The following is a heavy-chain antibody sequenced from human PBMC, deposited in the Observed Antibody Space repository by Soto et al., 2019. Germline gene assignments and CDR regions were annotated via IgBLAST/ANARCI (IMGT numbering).Heavy chain of an antibody. V-gene: IGHV4-59*01. CDR2: IYYSGST. Sequence: TSETLSLTCTVSGGSISSYYWSWIRQPPGKGLEWIGYIYYSGSTNYNPSLKSRVTISVDTSKNQFSLKLSSVTAADTAVYYCARDKRPTSRDYYYYGMDVWGQGTTVTVSS. CDR1: GGSISSYY. D-gene: IGHD1-26*01. CDR3: ARDKRPTSRDYYYYGMDV. J-gene: IGHJ6*02.